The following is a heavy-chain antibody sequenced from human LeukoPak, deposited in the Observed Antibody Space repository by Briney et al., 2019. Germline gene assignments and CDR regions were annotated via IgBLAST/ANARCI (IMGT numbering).Heavy chain of an antibody. Sequence: ASVKVSCKASGYTFTGYYMHWVRQAPGQGLEWMGWINPNSGGTNYAQKFQGRVTMTRDTSISTAYMELSRLRSDDTAVYYCARGMIVVVKAYYMDVWGKGTTVTVSS. D-gene: IGHD3-22*01. J-gene: IGHJ6*03. V-gene: IGHV1-2*02. CDR1: GYTFTGYY. CDR2: INPNSGGT. CDR3: ARGMIVVVKAYYMDV.